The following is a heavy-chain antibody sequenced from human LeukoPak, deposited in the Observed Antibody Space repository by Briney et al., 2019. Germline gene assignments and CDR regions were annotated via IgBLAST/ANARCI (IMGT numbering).Heavy chain of an antibody. V-gene: IGHV4-31*03. CDR2: IYYSGST. J-gene: IGHJ4*02. Sequence: SQTLSLTCTVPGGSISSGGYYWSWIRQHPGKGLEWIGYIYYSGSTYYNPSLKSRVTISVDTSKNQFSLKLSSVTAADTAVYYCARAINWGLDYYFDYWGQGTLVTVSS. D-gene: IGHD7-27*01. CDR3: ARAINWGLDYYFDY. CDR1: GGSISSGGYY.